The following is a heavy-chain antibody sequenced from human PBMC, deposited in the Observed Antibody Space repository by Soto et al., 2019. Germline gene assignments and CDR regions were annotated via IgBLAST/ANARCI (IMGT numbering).Heavy chain of an antibody. CDR3: DRGPATDAYLDY. Sequence: SETLSLTCTVSGGSISIGTDYWGWIRQAPGKGLECIGNIHYSGTTSYSPSLKSRVTISIDKSNNQFSLNLRSVTAADTAVYYCDRGPATDAYLDYWGQGTLVTVSS. V-gene: IGHV4-39*07. D-gene: IGHD1-26*01. CDR1: GGSISIGTDY. CDR2: IHYSGTT. J-gene: IGHJ4*02.